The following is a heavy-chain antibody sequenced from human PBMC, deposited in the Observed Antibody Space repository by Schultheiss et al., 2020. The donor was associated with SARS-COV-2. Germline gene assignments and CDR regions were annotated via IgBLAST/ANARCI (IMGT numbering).Heavy chain of an antibody. V-gene: IGHV1-8*01. Sequence: ASVKVSCKVSGYTLTELSMHWVRQATGQGLEWMGWMNPNSGNTGYAQKFQGRVTMTRNTSISTAYMELSSLRSEDTAVYYCARGHDYYDSSGYDAFDIWGQGTMVTVSS. CDR1: GYTLTELS. CDR3: ARGHDYYDSSGYDAFDI. CDR2: MNPNSGNT. D-gene: IGHD3-22*01. J-gene: IGHJ3*02.